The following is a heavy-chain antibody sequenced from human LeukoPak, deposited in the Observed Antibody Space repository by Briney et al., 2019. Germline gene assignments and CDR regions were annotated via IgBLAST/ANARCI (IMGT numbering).Heavy chain of an antibody. CDR3: LKGDCNSDCSLFDL. V-gene: IGHV3-21*04. CDR1: GFTFSSYT. Sequence: GGSLRLSCAASGFTFSSYTMHWIRQAPGKGLEWVSSISGSNSYIFYADSVKGRFTISRDNAKNSLYLQMNSLRPDDTAFYYCLKGDCNSDCSLFDLWGQGTLVTVSS. CDR2: ISGSNSYI. D-gene: IGHD2/OR15-2a*01. J-gene: IGHJ4*02.